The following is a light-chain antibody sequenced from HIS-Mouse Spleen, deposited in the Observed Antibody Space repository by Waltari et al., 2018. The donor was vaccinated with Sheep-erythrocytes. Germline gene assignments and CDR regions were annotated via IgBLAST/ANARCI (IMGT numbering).Light chain of an antibody. J-gene: IGLJ3*02. CDR1: SSDVGGYHY. CDR2: EVS. V-gene: IGLV2-14*01. CDR3: SSYTSSSTLV. Sequence: QSALTQPASVSGSPGQSITISCTGTSSDVGGYHYVSWYQQHPGKATKLMIYEVSNRPSGGSNRFSGSKAGNTDSLNISGHQAEDAADYYCSSYTSSSTLVFGGGTKLTVL.